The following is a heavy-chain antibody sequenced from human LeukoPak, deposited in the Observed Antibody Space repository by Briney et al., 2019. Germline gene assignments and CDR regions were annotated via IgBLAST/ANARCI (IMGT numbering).Heavy chain of an antibody. J-gene: IGHJ6*02. V-gene: IGHV1-8*01. CDR3: ARGESSIAALDYYYGMDV. CDR2: MNPNSGNT. D-gene: IGHD6-6*01. Sequence: ASVKVSCKASGYTFTSYDINWVRQATGQGLEWMGWMNPNSGNTGYVQKFQGRVTMTRNTSISTAYMELSSLRSEDTAVYYCARGESSIAALDYYYGMDVWGQGTTVTVSS. CDR1: GYTFTSYD.